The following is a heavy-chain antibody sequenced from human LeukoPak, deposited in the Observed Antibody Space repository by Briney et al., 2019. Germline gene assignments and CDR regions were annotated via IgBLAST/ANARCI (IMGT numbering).Heavy chain of an antibody. Sequence: GGSLRLSCAASGFTFSNFAIHWVRQAPGKGLEWVAFIRYDGSNKYYADSVKGRFTISRDNSKNTLYLQMNSLRAEDTAVYYCAKDRREYQLLSRYPLDYWGQGTLVTVSS. J-gene: IGHJ4*02. D-gene: IGHD2-2*01. CDR2: IRYDGSNK. CDR3: AKDRREYQLLSRYPLDY. V-gene: IGHV3-30*02. CDR1: GFTFSNFA.